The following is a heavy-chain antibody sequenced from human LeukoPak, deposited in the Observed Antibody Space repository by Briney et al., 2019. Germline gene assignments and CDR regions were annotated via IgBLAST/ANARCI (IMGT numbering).Heavy chain of an antibody. Sequence: ASVTVSCTASGYTFTTYHINWVRQATGQGLEWMGWMNPNSGNTGYAQKFQGRVTITRNTSISTAYMELSSLRSEDTAVYYCARGVKSLPDYWGQGTLVTVSS. CDR3: ARGVKSLPDY. D-gene: IGHD2-15*01. CDR2: MNPNSGNT. V-gene: IGHV1-8*03. J-gene: IGHJ4*02. CDR1: GYTFTTYH.